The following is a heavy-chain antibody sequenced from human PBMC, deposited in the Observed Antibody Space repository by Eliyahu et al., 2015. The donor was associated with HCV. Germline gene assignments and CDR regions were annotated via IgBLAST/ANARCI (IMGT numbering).Heavy chain of an antibody. CDR1: GGTFSSYT. J-gene: IGHJ4*02. D-gene: IGHD3-22*01. Sequence: EVKKPGSSVKVSCKASGGTFSSYTISWVRQAPGQGLEWMGRIIPILGIANYAQKFQGRVTITADKSTSTAYMELSSLRSEDTAVYYCARSQIGYYDSSGALDYWGQGTLVTVSS. V-gene: IGHV1-69*02. CDR2: IIPILGIA. CDR3: ARSQIGYYDSSGALDY.